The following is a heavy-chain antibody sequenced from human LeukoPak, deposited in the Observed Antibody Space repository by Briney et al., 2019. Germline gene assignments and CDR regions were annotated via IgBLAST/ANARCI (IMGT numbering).Heavy chain of an antibody. CDR1: GGSISSYY. J-gene: IGHJ3*02. V-gene: IGHV4-59*08. CDR2: IYYSGST. Sequence: PSETLSLTCTVSGGSISSYYWSWIRQPPGKGLEWIGYIYYSGSTNYNPSLKSRVTISVDTSKNQFSLKLSSVTAADTAVYYCARVVRGQHAFDIWGQGTMVTVSS. CDR3: ARVVRGQHAFDI. D-gene: IGHD3-10*02.